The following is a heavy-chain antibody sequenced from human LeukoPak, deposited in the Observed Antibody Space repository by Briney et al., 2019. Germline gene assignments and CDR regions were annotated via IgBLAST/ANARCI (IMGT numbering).Heavy chain of an antibody. V-gene: IGHV3-53*01. CDR1: GFTVSSNY. Sequence: PGGSLRLSCAASGFTVSSNYMSWVRQAPGKGLEWVSVIYSGGSTYYADSVKGRFIISRDNSKNMLYFQMNSLRAEDTAVYYCASRSYGSGSFVFDYWGQGTLVTVSS. CDR2: IYSGGST. D-gene: IGHD3-10*01. J-gene: IGHJ4*02. CDR3: ASRSYGSGSFVFDY.